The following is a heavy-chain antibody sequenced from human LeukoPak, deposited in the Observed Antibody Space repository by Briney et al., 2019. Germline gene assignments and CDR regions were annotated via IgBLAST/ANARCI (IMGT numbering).Heavy chain of an antibody. CDR3: ATARRIVGATIFDY. V-gene: IGHV1-24*01. Sequence: GASVKVSCKVSGYTLTELSMHWVRQAPGKGPEWMGGFDPEDGETIYAQKFQGRVTMTEDTSTDTAYMELSSLRSEDTAVYYCATARRIVGATIFDYWGQGTLVTVSS. CDR1: GYTLTELS. D-gene: IGHD1-26*01. J-gene: IGHJ4*02. CDR2: FDPEDGET.